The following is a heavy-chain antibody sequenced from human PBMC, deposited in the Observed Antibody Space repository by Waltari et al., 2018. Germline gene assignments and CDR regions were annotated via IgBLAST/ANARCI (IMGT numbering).Heavy chain of an antibody. D-gene: IGHD6-6*01. CDR2: LTASGLM. V-gene: IGHV3-23*01. CDR3: AKDEGARLAPTFGMDA. J-gene: IGHJ6*02. Sequence: EMQLLESGGALVQPGGSLRLSCAASGFPFRPYTRNWVRQAPGKGLEWVAVLTASGLMDYGDSVKGRFIISRDNSKNILYLEMYRLRVEDTARYYCAKDEGARLAPTFGMDAWGQGTTVIVSS. CDR1: GFPFRPYT.